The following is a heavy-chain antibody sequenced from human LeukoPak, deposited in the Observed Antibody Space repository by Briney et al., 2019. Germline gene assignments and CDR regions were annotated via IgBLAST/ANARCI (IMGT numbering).Heavy chain of an antibody. D-gene: IGHD2-15*01. CDR1: GFSFTSYA. V-gene: IGHV3-30*02. J-gene: IGHJ1*01. CDR3: AGAPRLYCSGGTCYSPAYFLH. Sequence: GGSLRLSCAASGFSFTSYAMHWVRQAPGKGLEWVAFIRDDGNNIHYADSVKDRFTISRDNSKNTLYLHMNSLRAEDTAVYYCAGAPRLYCSGGTCYSPAYFLHWGQGTLVTVSS. CDR2: IRDDGNNI.